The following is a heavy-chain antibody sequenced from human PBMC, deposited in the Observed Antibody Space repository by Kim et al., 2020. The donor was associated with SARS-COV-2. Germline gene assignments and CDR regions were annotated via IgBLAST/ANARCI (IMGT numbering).Heavy chain of an antibody. J-gene: IGHJ4*02. CDR3: ARGWCTTGAHHFDY. Sequence: KPSLKSRVTISVDPSKNQFSLKLSSVTAADTAGYYCARGWCTTGAHHFDYWGQGTLVTVSS. V-gene: IGHV4-34*01. D-gene: IGHD1-1*01.